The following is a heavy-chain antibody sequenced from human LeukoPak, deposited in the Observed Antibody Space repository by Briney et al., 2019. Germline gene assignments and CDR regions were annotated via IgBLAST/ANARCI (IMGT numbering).Heavy chain of an antibody. CDR3: ARTDCSSTSCPLGY. D-gene: IGHD2-2*01. Sequence: GGSLRLSCAASGFTVSSNYMSWVRQAPGKGLEWVSVIYSGGSTYYADSVKGRFTISRDNSKNTLYLQMNSLRAEDTAVYYCARTDCSSTSCPLGYWGQGTLVTVSS. J-gene: IGHJ4*02. CDR1: GFTVSSNY. V-gene: IGHV3-66*02. CDR2: IYSGGST.